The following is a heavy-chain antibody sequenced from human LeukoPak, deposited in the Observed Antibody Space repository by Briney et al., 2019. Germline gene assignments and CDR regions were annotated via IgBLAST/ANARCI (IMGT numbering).Heavy chain of an antibody. V-gene: IGHV3-23*01. CDR2: ISGSGAST. J-gene: IGHJ4*02. Sequence: GGSGRLSCAASGFTFCSYVMSWFRQAPGKGLEGVSGISGSGASTYYADSVKGRFTISRDNAKNSLYLQMNSLRAEDTAVYYCARDPLEVLLWFGATEFDYWGQGTLVTVSS. D-gene: IGHD3-10*01. CDR3: ARDPLEVLLWFGATEFDY. CDR1: GFTFCSYV.